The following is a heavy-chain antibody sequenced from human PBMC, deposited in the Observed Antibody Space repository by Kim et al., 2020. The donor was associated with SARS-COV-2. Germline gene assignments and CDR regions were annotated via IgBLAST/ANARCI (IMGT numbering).Heavy chain of an antibody. CDR3: ARGGKRPDDQDY. D-gene: IGHD2-2*01. V-gene: IGHV4-4*02. J-gene: IGHJ4*02. Sequence: NYNPSLKSRVTISVDKSKNQFSLKLSSVTAADTAVYYCARGGKRPDDQDYWGQGTLVTVSS.